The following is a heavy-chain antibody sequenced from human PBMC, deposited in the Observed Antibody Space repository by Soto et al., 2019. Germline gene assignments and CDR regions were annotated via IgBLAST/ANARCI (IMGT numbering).Heavy chain of an antibody. CDR2: INAGNGNT. D-gene: IGHD3-3*01. J-gene: IGHJ6*02. CDR3: ARGLNPKVLRFLEWNGMDV. CDR1: GYTFTSYA. Sequence: ASVKVSCKASGYTFTSYAMHWVRQAPGQRLEWMGWINAGNGNTKYSQKFQGRVTITRDTSASTAYMELSSLRSEDTAVYYCARGLNPKVLRFLEWNGMDVWGQGTTVTVSS. V-gene: IGHV1-3*01.